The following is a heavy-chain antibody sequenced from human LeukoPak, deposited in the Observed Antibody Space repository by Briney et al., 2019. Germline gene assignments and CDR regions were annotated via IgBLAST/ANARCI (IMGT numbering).Heavy chain of an antibody. V-gene: IGHV3-23*01. D-gene: IGHD6-19*01. Sequence: GGSLRLSCAASGFTFSSYWMSWVRQAPGKGLEWVSGISGNGGSTYYADSVKGRFTISRDNSKNTLYLQMNSLRDEDTAVYYCARPLVPTYSSGWHYAYWGQGTLVTVSS. CDR2: ISGNGGST. CDR3: ARPLVPTYSSGWHYAY. J-gene: IGHJ4*02. CDR1: GFTFSSYW.